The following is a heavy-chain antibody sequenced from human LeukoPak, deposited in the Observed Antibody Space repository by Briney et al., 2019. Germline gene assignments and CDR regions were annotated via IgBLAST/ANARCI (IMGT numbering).Heavy chain of an antibody. CDR3: ARGRVTTIANYYYYYIDV. Sequence: SQTLSLTCAISGGSVSNNRAAWTWIRQSPSRGLEWLGRTYSRSKWSDDYAVSVKSRITINPDTSKNHFSLHLNSVTPEDTAVYYCARGRVTTIANYYYYYIDVWGEGTTVTVSS. CDR1: GGSVSNNRAA. CDR2: TYSRSKWSD. J-gene: IGHJ6*03. V-gene: IGHV6-1*01. D-gene: IGHD4-17*01.